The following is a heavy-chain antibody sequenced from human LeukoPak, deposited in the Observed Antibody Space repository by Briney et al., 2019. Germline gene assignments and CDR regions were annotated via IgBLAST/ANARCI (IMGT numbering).Heavy chain of an antibody. CDR2: IYYSGST. Sequence: SETLSLTCTVSGGSISSYYWSWIRQPPGKGLEWIGYIYYSGSTNYNPSLKSRVTISVDTSKNQFSLKLSSVTAADTAVYYCARGPSGRDIVVVPAASHFDYWGQGTLVTVSS. V-gene: IGHV4-59*08. CDR1: GGSISSYY. J-gene: IGHJ4*02. CDR3: ARGPSGRDIVVVPAASHFDY. D-gene: IGHD2-2*01.